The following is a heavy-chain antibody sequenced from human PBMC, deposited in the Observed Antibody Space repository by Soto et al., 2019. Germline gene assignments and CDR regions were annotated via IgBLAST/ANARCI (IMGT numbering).Heavy chain of an antibody. J-gene: IGHJ4*02. CDR1: GYTFSNYA. CDR3: ARASGPFDY. V-gene: IGHV1-3*01. CDR2: INSGYGKT. Sequence: ASVKVSCKASGYTFSNYAMHWVRQAPGQSLEWMGWINSGYGKTKYSQKFQGRVTVTRDTSANTLYLELNSLRADDTAVYYCARASGPFDYWGQGT. D-gene: IGHD5-12*01.